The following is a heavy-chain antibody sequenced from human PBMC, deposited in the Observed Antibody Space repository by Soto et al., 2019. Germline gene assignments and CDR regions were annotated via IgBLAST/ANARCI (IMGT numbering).Heavy chain of an antibody. Sequence: GASVKVSCKASGYTFTSYYMFWVRQAPGQGLEWMGIINPSGGSTSYAQKFQGRVTMTRDTSTSTVYMELSSLRSEDTAVFYCARSPYSSGYYYAIDYWGQGTQVTVSS. CDR1: GYTFTSYY. CDR3: ARSPYSSGYYYAIDY. CDR2: INPSGGST. D-gene: IGHD3-22*01. V-gene: IGHV1-46*01. J-gene: IGHJ4*02.